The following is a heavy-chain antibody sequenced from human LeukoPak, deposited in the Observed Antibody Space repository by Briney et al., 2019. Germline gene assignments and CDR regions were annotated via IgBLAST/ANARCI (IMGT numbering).Heavy chain of an antibody. CDR1: GYTFITYY. CDR2: INPSGDST. Sequence: ASVKVSCKASGYTFITYYIHWVRQAPGQGLEWMGIINPSGDSTTYAQKFQGRVTMTRDTSTSTVYMGLSSLTSEDTAVYYCARRYSDYAETALDYWGQGTLVTVSS. V-gene: IGHV1-46*01. CDR3: ARRYSDYAETALDY. D-gene: IGHD5-12*01. J-gene: IGHJ4*02.